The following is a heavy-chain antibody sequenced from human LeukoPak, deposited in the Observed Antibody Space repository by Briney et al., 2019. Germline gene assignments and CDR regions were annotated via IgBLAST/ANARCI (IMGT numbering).Heavy chain of an antibody. J-gene: IGHJ4*02. V-gene: IGHV1-46*01. CDR3: ARDSSAPHYDFWSGYQRADY. D-gene: IGHD3-3*01. CDR1: GYTFTSYF. CDR2: INPSGGST. Sequence: ASVKVSCKASGYTFTSYFIHWVRQAPGQGLEWMGVINPSGGSTTYSQKLQGRVTMTTDTSTSTAYMELRSLRSDDTAVYYCARDSSAPHYDFWSGYQRADYWGQGTLVTVSS.